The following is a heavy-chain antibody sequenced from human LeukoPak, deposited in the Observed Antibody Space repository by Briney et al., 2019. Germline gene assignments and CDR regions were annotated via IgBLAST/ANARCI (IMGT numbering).Heavy chain of an antibody. J-gene: IGHJ6*02. CDR1: GYTFNNYG. CDR2: ISAYNGNT. CDR3: ARSIRPSGSDYPKPNYGMDV. D-gene: IGHD3-10*01. Sequence: ASVKVSCKASGYTFNNYGINWVRRAPGQGLEWMGWISAYNGNTNYTQNLQGRVTMTTDTSTSTVYMELRSLRSDDAAVYYCARSIRPSGSDYPKPNYGMDVWGQGTTVTVSS. V-gene: IGHV1-18*01.